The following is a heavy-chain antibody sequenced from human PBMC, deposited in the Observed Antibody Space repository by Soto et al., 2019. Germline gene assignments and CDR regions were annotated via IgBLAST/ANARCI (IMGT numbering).Heavy chain of an antibody. CDR2: ISAYNGNT. J-gene: IGHJ6*02. CDR1: GYTFSSYG. V-gene: IGHV1-18*01. D-gene: IGHD3-22*01. CDR3: ARTYYDSSGYYLAGPPTIYGMDV. Sequence: GASVKVSCKASGYTFSSYGISWVRQAPGQRLEWMGWISAYNGNTNYAQKLQGRVTMTTDTSTSTAYMELRSLGSDDTAVYYCARTYYDSSGYYLAGPPTIYGMDVWGQGTTVTVSS.